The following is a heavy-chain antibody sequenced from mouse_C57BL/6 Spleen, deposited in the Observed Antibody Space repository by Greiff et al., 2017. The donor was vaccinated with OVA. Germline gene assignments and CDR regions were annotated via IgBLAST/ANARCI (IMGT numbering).Heavy chain of an antibody. J-gene: IGHJ3*01. CDR1: GYTFTAYY. CDR2: INPERGIT. Sequence: QVQLQQSGAELVRPGASVKLSCKASGYTFTAYYINWVKQRPGKGLEWIARINPERGITYYNEKFKGKATLTAEKSSSTAYMQLSSLTSYDSSVYFCALRGFAYWGQGTLVTVSA. D-gene: IGHD2-12*01. CDR3: ALRGFAY. V-gene: IGHV1-76*01.